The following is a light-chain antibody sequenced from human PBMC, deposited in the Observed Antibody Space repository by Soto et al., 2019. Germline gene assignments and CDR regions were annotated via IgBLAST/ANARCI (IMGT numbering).Light chain of an antibody. CDR3: AAWDDSLTDYV. CDR2: SNN. Sequence: QSVLTQAPSASETPGQRVTISCSGGSSNIGRNTVNWYQQLPGTAPKLLIYSNNRRPSGVPDRFSGSKSGTSASLAISGLPSEDEADYYCAAWDDSLTDYVFGTGTKVTVL. J-gene: IGLJ1*01. V-gene: IGLV1-44*01. CDR1: SSNIGRNT.